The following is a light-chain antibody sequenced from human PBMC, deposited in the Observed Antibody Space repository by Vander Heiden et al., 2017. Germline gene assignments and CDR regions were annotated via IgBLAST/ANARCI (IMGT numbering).Light chain of an antibody. J-gene: IGKJ5*01. CDR1: QRALYRSNNRNY. Sequence: DIVVTQSPDPPPLSLGERPTIHRNYSQRALYRSNNRNYLAWYQQKPGQPPKLLIYWASTREAGVPDGFSGSGSGADFTLTISSRQAEDVAVYYCQQYDSTPITFGQGTRVEIK. CDR3: QQYDSTPIT. CDR2: WAS. V-gene: IGKV4-1*01.